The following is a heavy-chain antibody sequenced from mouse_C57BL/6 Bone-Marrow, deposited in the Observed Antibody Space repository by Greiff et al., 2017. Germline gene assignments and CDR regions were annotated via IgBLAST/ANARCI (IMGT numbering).Heavy chain of an antibody. D-gene: IGHD2-2*01. V-gene: IGHV1-69*01. CDR3: ARGGYYYAMDY. J-gene: IGHJ4*01. CDR2: IDPSDSYT. CDR1: GYTFTSYW. Sequence: QVQLQQSGAELVMPGASVKLSCKASGYTFTSYWMHWVQQRPGQGLEWIGEIDPSDSYTNYNQKFKGKSTLTVDKSSSTAYMQLSSLTSEDAAVYYCARGGYYYAMDYWGQGTSVTVSS.